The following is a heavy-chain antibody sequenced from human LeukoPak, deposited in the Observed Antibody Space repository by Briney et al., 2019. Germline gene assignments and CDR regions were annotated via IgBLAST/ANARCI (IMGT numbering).Heavy chain of an antibody. J-gene: IGHJ4*02. CDR1: GFSFSSTW. CDR2: INIDGSQR. Sequence: GGSLRLSCAASGFSFSSTWMTWVRQTPGKGLELVSNINIDGSQRYHAYSVEGRFTISRDNVKNTLYLQMNSLRAEDTAVYYCAKYGMIVVVLDYWGQGTLVTVSS. CDR3: AKYGMIVVVLDY. V-gene: IGHV3-7*03. D-gene: IGHD3-22*01.